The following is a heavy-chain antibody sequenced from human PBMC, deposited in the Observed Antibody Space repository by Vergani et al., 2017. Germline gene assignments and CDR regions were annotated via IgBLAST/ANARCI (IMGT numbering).Heavy chain of an antibody. D-gene: IGHD3-3*01. J-gene: IGHJ3*02. CDR3: AKDVSGSYDFWSGYYGSAFDI. CDR2: ISYDGSNK. CDR1: GFTFSSYG. Sequence: QVQLVESGGGVVQPGRSLRLSCAASGFTFSSYGMHWVRQAPGKGLEWVAVISYDGSNKYYADSVKGRFTISRDNSKNTLYLQMNSLRTEDTALYYCAKDVSGSYDFWSGYYGSAFDIWGQGTMVTVSS. V-gene: IGHV3-30*18.